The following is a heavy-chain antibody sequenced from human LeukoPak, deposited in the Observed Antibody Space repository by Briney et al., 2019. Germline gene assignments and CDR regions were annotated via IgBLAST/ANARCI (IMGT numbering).Heavy chain of an antibody. CDR1: GFTFSSYW. J-gene: IGHJ5*02. V-gene: IGHV3-23*01. D-gene: IGHD3-10*01. Sequence: PGGSLRLSCAASGFTFSSYWMHWVRHAPGKGLEWVSAISGSGGSTYYADSVKGRFTISRDNSKNTLYLQMNSLRAEDTAVYYCAKEPRVLWFGEQMNWFDPWGQGTLVTVSS. CDR3: AKEPRVLWFGEQMNWFDP. CDR2: ISGSGGST.